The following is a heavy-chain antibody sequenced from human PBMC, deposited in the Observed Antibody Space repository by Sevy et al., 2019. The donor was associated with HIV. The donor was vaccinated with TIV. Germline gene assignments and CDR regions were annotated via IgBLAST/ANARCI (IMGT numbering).Heavy chain of an antibody. V-gene: IGHV3-30*02. CDR1: GFRFSDYG. D-gene: IGHD3-3*01. CDR3: AKDHYDYRTGYYGYYGMDV. J-gene: IGHJ6*02. Sequence: GGSLRLSCAASGFRFSDYGMHWVRQAPGKGLEWVSLIRFGGSMKYIADSVKGRFTISRDKVKDTLYLQMNSLRPEDTAVYYCAKDHYDYRTGYYGYYGMDVWGQWTTVTVSS. CDR2: IRFGGSMK.